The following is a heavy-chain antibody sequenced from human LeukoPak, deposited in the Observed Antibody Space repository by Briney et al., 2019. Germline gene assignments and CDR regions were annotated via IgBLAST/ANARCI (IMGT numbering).Heavy chain of an antibody. Sequence: GESLQISCQASGYTFTDYYMHWVRQAPGQGLEWMGWINSNSGGTNYAQKFQGRVTMTRDTPISTAYMELSRLRSDDTAVYYCARNFYCSSTSCSPSWFDPWGQGALVTVSS. CDR3: ARNFYCSSTSCSPSWFDP. CDR2: INSNSGGT. J-gene: IGHJ5*02. CDR1: GYTFTDYY. D-gene: IGHD2-2*01. V-gene: IGHV1-2*02.